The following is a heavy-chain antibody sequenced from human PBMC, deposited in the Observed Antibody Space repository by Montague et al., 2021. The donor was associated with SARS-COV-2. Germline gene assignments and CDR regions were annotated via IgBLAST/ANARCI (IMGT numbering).Heavy chain of an antibody. CDR2: VNQSGTT. CDR1: GGSFSNYY. Sequence: SETLSLTCALSGGSFSNYYWSWIRQPPGKGLEWIGEVNQSGTTIYNPSVKSGVTMSVDTSKNQFSLKLSSVTAADTAVYYCARGARQGYGFRLGSRDYWGQGTLVTVSS. D-gene: IGHD3-10*01. CDR3: ARGARQGYGFRLGSRDY. J-gene: IGHJ4*02. V-gene: IGHV4-34*01.